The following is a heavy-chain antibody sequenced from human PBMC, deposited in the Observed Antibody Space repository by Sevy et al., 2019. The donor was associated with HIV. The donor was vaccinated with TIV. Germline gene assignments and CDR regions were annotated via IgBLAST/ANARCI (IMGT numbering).Heavy chain of an antibody. CDR1: GGSISSSNW. D-gene: IGHD3-22*01. J-gene: IGHJ4*02. CDR3: AGGHYDSSGYLVPYFDY. V-gene: IGHV4-4*02. Sequence: SETLSLTCAVSGGSISSSNWWSWVRQPPGKGLEWIGEIYHSGSTNYNPSLKSRVTISVDKSKNQFSLKLSSVTAADTAVYYCAGGHYDSSGYLVPYFDYWGQGTLVTVSS. CDR2: IYHSGST.